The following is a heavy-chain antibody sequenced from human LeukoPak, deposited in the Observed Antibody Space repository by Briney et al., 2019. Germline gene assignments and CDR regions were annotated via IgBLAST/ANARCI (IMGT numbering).Heavy chain of an antibody. D-gene: IGHD3-10*01. CDR1: GFTFSSYG. CDR3: ARDSAPDVLLWFGEFLF. Sequence: PGGSLRLSCAASGFTFSSYGMHWVRQAPGKGLEWVAVIWYDGSNKYYADSVKGRFTISRDNSKNTLYLQMNILRAEDTAVYYCARDSAPDVLLWFGEFLFWGQGTLVTVSS. J-gene: IGHJ4*02. CDR2: IWYDGSNK. V-gene: IGHV3-33*01.